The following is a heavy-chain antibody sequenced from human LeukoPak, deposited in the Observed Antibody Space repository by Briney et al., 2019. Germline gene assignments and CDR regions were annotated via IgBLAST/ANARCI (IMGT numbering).Heavy chain of an antibody. CDR3: ARALGLGDIVVVAGMDV. V-gene: IGHV3-20*01. D-gene: IGHD2-2*01. CDR2: INWNGGST. CDR1: GFTFDDYG. J-gene: IGHJ6*02. Sequence: PGGSLRLSCAASGFTFDDYGMSWVRQAPGKGLEWVSGINWNGGSTGYADSVKGRFTISRDNAKNSLYLQMNSLRAEDTALYHCARALGLGDIVVVAGMDVWGQGTTVTVSS.